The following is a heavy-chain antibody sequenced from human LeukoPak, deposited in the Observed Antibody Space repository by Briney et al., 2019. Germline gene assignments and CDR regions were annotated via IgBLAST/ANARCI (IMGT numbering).Heavy chain of an antibody. V-gene: IGHV4-59*01. CDR2: IYYRGST. Sequence: SETLSLTCTVSGGSISSDYWSWIRQPPGKGLEWIGHIYYRGSTNYNPSLKSRVTISVDTSKDQFSLKLSSVTAADTAVYYCARLSGYSSGHYYSDYWGQGTLVTVSS. CDR1: GGSISSDY. CDR3: ARLSGYSSGHYYSDY. J-gene: IGHJ4*02. D-gene: IGHD3-22*01.